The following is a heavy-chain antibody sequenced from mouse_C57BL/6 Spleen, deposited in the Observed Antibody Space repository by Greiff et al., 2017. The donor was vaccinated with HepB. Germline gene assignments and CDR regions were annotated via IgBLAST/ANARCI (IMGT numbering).Heavy chain of an antibody. Sequence: QVQLKQPGAELVKPGASVKLSCKASGYTFTSYWMQWVKQRPGQGLEWIGEIDPSDSYTNYNQKFKGKATLTVDTSSSPAYMQLSSLTSEDSAVYYCAKIAADYWGQGTTLTVSS. CDR2: IDPSDSYT. CDR1: GYTFTSYW. CDR3: AKIAADY. V-gene: IGHV1-50*01. J-gene: IGHJ2*01.